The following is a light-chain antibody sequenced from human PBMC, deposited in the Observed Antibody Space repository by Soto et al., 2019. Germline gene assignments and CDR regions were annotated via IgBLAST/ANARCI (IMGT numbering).Light chain of an antibody. J-gene: IGLJ1*01. CDR1: SSDVGGYNY. CDR3: CSSAGSFSYV. V-gene: IGLV2-11*01. CDR2: DVS. Sequence: QSALTQPRSVSGSPGQSVTISCTGTSSDVGGYNYVSWYQQHPGKAPKLMIYDVSKRPSGVPDRFSGSKSGNTASLTISGLQAEDEAYYYCCSSAGSFSYVFGTGTKVTVL.